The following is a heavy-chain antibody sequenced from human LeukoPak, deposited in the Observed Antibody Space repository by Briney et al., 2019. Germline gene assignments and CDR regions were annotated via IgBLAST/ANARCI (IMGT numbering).Heavy chain of an antibody. J-gene: IGHJ4*02. CDR1: GFTFSSYG. V-gene: IGHV3-30*02. CDR3: AKPDTYYDFWSGYYFDY. CDR2: IRYDGSNK. D-gene: IGHD3-3*01. Sequence: AGGSLRLSCAASGFTFSSYGMHWVRQAPGKGLEWVAFIRYDGSNKYYADSVKGRFTISRDNSKNTLYLQMNSLRAEDTAVYYCAKPDTYYDFWSGYYFDYWGQGTLVTVSS.